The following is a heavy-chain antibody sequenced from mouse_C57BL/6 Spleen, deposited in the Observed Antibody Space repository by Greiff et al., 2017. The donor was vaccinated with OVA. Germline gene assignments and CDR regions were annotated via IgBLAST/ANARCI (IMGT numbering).Heavy chain of an antibody. CDR3: ARYDYDDYFDY. J-gene: IGHJ2*01. Sequence: EVKLVESGGDLVKPGGSLKLSCAASGFTFSSYGMSWVRQTPDKRLEWVATISSGGSYTYYPDSVKGRFTISRDNAKNTLYLQMSSLKSEDTAMYYCARYDYDDYFDYWGQGTTLTVSS. CDR1: GFTFSSYG. CDR2: ISSGGSYT. D-gene: IGHD2-4*01. V-gene: IGHV5-6*01.